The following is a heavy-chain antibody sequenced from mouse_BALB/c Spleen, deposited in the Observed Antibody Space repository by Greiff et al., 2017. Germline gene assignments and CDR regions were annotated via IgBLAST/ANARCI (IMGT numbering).Heavy chain of an antibody. D-gene: IGHD1-1*01. CDR2: ISTYYGNT. J-gene: IGHJ2*01. Sequence: VQLQQSGPELVRPGVSVKISCKGSGYTFTDYAMHWVKQSHAKSLEWIGIISTYYGNTNYNQKFKGKATMTVDKSSSTAYMELARLTSEESAIYYCARTSAYYGRRSFDYWGQGTTLTVSS. CDR1: GYTFTDYA. V-gene: IGHV1S137*01. CDR3: ARTSAYYGRRSFDY.